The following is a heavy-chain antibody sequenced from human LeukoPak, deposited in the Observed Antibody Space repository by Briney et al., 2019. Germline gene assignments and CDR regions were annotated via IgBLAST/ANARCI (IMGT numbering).Heavy chain of an antibody. CDR3: AKRSAESSGYFDY. CDR1: GITFIKYS. D-gene: IGHD6-19*01. Sequence: GGSLRLSCAASGITFIKYSMTWVRQAPGKGLEWVSAITGSGAFTDYADSVKGRFTISRDNSRNMLYLQMNSLRAEDTAVYYCAKRSAESSGYFDYWGRGTLVTVSS. J-gene: IGHJ4*02. V-gene: IGHV3-23*01. CDR2: ITGSGAFT.